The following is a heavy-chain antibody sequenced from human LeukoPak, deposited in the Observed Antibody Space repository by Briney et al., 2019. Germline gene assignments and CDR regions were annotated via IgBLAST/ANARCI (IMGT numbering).Heavy chain of an antibody. Sequence: SLRPSCAASGFTFSTNGTQCVRQAPSKWRGLGAVIWYDGSNKYYAGSVKGRFTISRDNSKITLYLQMNSLRAEDTAVYYCARDGDRNAYYYYYNGMDVWGQGTTVTVSS. CDR3: ARDGDRNAYYYYYNGMDV. J-gene: IGHJ6*02. CDR2: IWYDGSNK. D-gene: IGHD7-27*01. V-gene: IGHV3-33*01. CDR1: GFTFSTNG.